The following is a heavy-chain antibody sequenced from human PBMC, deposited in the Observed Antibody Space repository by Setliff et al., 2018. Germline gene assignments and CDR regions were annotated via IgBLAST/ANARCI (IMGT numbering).Heavy chain of an antibody. CDR2: INHSGSI. CDR3: ARGDIAAGTTTISWWFDP. CDR1: GGSFSGYY. V-gene: IGHV4-34*01. Sequence: KTSETLSLTCAVYGGSFSGYYWSWIRQPPGKGLEWIGEINHSGSINYNPSLKSRVTISVDTSKNQFSLKLSSVTAADTAVYYCARGDIAAGTTTISWWFDPWGQGNLVTVSS. D-gene: IGHD6-13*01. J-gene: IGHJ5*02.